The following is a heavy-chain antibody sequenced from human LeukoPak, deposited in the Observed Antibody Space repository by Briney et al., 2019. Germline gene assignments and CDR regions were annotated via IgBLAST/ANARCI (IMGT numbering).Heavy chain of an antibody. J-gene: IGHJ6*02. CDR1: GFTFSSYW. CDR3: ARDDCSSPTCYFHYYYGMDV. CDR2: IKQDGSEE. Sequence: GGSMRLSCAASGFTFSSYWMSWVRQAPGKGLEWVANIKQDGSEEYYVDSVKGRFTISRDNAKNSLYLQMISLGAEDTAVYYCARDDCSSPTCYFHYYYGMDVWGQGTTVTVSS. V-gene: IGHV3-7*05. D-gene: IGHD2-2*01.